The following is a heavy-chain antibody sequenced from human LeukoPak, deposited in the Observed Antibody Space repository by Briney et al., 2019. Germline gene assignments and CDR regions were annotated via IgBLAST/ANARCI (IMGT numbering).Heavy chain of an antibody. CDR3: VSLLGIGDCTNGVYLDYFDY. D-gene: IGHD2-8*01. J-gene: IGHJ4*02. CDR2: IYPGDSDT. Sequence: GESLKISCKGSGYSFTSYWIGWVRQMPGKGLEWMGIIYPGDSDTRYSPSFQGQVTISADKSIRTAYLQWSSLKASDTAMYYCVSLLGIGDCTNGVYLDYFDYWGQGTMVTVSS. V-gene: IGHV5-51*01. CDR1: GYSFTSYW.